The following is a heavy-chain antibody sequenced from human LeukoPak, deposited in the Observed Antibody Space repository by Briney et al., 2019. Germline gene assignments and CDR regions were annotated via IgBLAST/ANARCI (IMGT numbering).Heavy chain of an antibody. CDR2: TYYRSKWYN. J-gene: IGHJ5*02. V-gene: IGHV6-1*01. CDR3: ARDPGQYSSSWSATGGFDP. CDR1: GDSVSSNSAA. D-gene: IGHD6-13*01. Sequence: SQTLSLTCAISGDSVSSNSAAWNWIRQSPSRGLEWLGRTYYRSKWYNDYAVSVKSRITINPDTSKNQFSLQLNSVTPEDTAVYYCARDPGQYSSSWSATGGFDPWGQGTLVTVSS.